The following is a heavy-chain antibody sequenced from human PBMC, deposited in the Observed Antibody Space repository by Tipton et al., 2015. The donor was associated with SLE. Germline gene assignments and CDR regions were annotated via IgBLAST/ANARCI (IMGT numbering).Heavy chain of an antibody. D-gene: IGHD3-3*02. J-gene: IGHJ4*02. CDR2: IYYSGST. CDR3: ATFSQSRLFDY. Sequence: LRLSCTVSGGSISSHYWSWIRQPPGKGLEWIGYIYYSGSTNYNPSLKSRVTISVDTSRNQFSLRLISVTAADTAVDYCATFSQSRLFDYWGQGRLVTVSS. CDR1: GGSISSHY. V-gene: IGHV4-59*11.